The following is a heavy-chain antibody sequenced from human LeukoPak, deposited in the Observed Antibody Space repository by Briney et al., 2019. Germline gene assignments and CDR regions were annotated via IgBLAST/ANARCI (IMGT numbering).Heavy chain of an antibody. CDR1: GYTFTGYY. D-gene: IGHD6-13*01. CDR3: ARGGRRGAAGKEFDY. V-gene: IGHV1-8*02. J-gene: IGHJ4*02. CDR2: MNPNSGNT. Sequence: ASVKVSCKASGYTFTGYYMHWVRQAPGQGLEWMGWMNPNSGNTGYAQKFQGRVTMTRNTSISTAYMELSSLRSEDTAVYYCARGGRRGAAGKEFDYWGQGTLVTVSS.